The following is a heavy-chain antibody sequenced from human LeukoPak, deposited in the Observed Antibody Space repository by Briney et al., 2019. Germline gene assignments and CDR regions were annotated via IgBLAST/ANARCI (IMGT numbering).Heavy chain of an antibody. CDR3: ARGDSSSWYCFDY. J-gene: IGHJ4*02. D-gene: IGHD6-13*01. CDR2: IYYSGST. Sequence: PSQTLSLTCTVSGGSISSGGYYWSWIRQHPGKGLEWIGYIYYSGSTYYNPSLKSRVTISVDTSKNQFSLKLSSVTAADTAVYYCARGDSSSWYCFDYWGQGTLVTVSS. V-gene: IGHV4-31*03. CDR1: GGSISSGGYY.